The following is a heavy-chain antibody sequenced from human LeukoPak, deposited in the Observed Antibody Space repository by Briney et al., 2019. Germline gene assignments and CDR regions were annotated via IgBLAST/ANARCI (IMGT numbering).Heavy chain of an antibody. CDR3: ARDGSTTVPN. CDR2: IYYSGST. Sequence: SETLSLTCTVSGGSISSYYWSWIRQPPGKGLEWIGYIYYSGSTYYNPSLKSRVTISVDTSKNQFSLKLSSVTAADTAVYYCARDGSTTVPNWGQGTLVTVSS. J-gene: IGHJ4*02. CDR1: GGSISSYY. D-gene: IGHD4-17*01. V-gene: IGHV4-30-4*08.